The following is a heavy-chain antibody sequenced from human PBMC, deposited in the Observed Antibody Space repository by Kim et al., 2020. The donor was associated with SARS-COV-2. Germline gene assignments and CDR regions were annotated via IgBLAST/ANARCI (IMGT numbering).Heavy chain of an antibody. CDR3: ARNLEEVSVLLFSY. CDR2: IYYSGST. D-gene: IGHD3-10*02. J-gene: IGHJ4*02. Sequence: SETLSLTCTVSGGSISSSSYYWGWIRQPPGKGLEWIGSIYYSGSTYYNPSLKSRVTISVDTSKNQFSLKLSSVTAADTAVYYCARNLEEVSVLLFSYWGQGTLVTVSS. CDR1: GGSISSSSYY. V-gene: IGHV4-39*07.